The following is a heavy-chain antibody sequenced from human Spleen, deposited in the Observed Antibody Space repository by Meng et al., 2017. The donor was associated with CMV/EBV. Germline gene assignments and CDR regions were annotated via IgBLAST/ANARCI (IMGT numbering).Heavy chain of an antibody. D-gene: IGHD3-22*01. J-gene: IGHJ6*02. CDR2: IRFDGTNK. CDR3: AKRGDSSGTYAMDV. Sequence: GESLRPSCAASGFTFSSYAMHWVRQAPGKGLEWVANIRFDGTNKYHADSVKGRFTISRDNSKNTLYLQMNSLRAEDTAVYYCAKRGDSSGTYAMDVWGQGTTVTVSS. V-gene: IGHV3-30*02. CDR1: GFTFSSYA.